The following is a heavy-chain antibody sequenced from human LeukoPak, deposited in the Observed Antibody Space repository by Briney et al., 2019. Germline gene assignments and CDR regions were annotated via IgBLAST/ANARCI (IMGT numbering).Heavy chain of an antibody. V-gene: IGHV3-23*01. J-gene: IGHJ3*01. CDR1: GFTFSTYA. CDR2: IGASGEST. D-gene: IGHD5-24*01. CDR3: AKDIQLST. Sequence: GGSLRLSCAASGFTFSTYAMTWVRQAPGKGLEWVSLIGASGESTYYADSVKGRFTISRDNSKNTLSLQMNSLRVEDTAMYFCAKDIQLSTWGLGTMVTVSS.